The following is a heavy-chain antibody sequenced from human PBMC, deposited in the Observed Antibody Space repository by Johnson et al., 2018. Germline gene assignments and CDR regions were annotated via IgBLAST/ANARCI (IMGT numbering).Heavy chain of an antibody. Sequence: VQLVESGGGLVQXGGSLRLSCAASVFTFDGFAMHWVRQAPGKGLEWVSGIDWNSGRVGYADSVKGRFTISRDDANNSLYLQINRLGPDDTALYYCGKDKREGGMDVWGQGTTVIVSS. CDR2: IDWNSGRV. CDR3: GKDKREGGMDV. D-gene: IGHD1-1*01. V-gene: IGHV3-9*01. CDR1: VFTFDGFA. J-gene: IGHJ6*02.